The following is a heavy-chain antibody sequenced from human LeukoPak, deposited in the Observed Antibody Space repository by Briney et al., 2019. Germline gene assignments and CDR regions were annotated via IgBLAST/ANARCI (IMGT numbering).Heavy chain of an antibody. CDR2: ISYDGSIK. Sequence: GGSLRLSCAASGFTFSSYAMHWVRQAPGKGLEWVAVISYDGSIKYYADSVKGRFTISKDNSKNSLYLQMNTLRAEDTAVYYCARAATSIAASALIDYWGQGTLVTVSS. CDR1: GFTFSSYA. D-gene: IGHD6-13*01. CDR3: ARAATSIAASALIDY. J-gene: IGHJ4*02. V-gene: IGHV3-30-3*01.